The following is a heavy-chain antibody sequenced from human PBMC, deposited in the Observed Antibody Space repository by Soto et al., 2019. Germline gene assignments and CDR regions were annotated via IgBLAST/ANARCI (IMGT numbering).Heavy chain of an antibody. V-gene: IGHV5-10-1*01. CDR2: IDPSDSYI. J-gene: IGHJ4*02. Sequence: PGASLKISCKTSGYTFSGHWISWVRQVPGKGLQWMGNIDPSDSYINYNPAFRGHVTFSVDKSNSTAYLHWRSLGPSDTAIYYCARHGAAIWLGYWGQGTLVTVSS. CDR1: GYTFSGHW. CDR3: ARHGAAIWLGY. D-gene: IGHD6-19*01.